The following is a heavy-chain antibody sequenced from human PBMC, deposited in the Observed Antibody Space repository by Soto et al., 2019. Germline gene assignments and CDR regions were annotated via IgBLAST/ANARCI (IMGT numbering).Heavy chain of an antibody. CDR2: FDPEDGET. J-gene: IGHJ4*02. V-gene: IGHV1-24*01. CDR1: GYTLTELS. CDR3: ATEDYYDSSDEGIFDY. D-gene: IGHD3-22*01. Sequence: QVQLVQSGAEVKKPGASVKVSCKVSGYTLTELSMHWVRQAPGKGLEWMGGFDPEDGETIYAQKFQGRVSMTEDTSTDTAYMELSRLGSEDTAVYYCATEDYYDSSDEGIFDYWGQGTLVTVSS.